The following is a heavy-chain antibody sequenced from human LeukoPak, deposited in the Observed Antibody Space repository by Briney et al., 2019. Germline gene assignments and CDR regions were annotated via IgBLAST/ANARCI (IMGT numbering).Heavy chain of an antibody. CDR2: IYYSGST. D-gene: IGHD3-3*01. Sequence: TASETLSLTCTVSGGSISSYYWSWIRQPPGKGLEWIGYIYYSGSTNYNPSLKSRVTISVDTSKNQFSLKLSSVTAADTAVYYCARGFKGGDFWSPISWFDPWGQGTLVTVSS. V-gene: IGHV4-59*12. CDR1: GGSISSYY. J-gene: IGHJ5*02. CDR3: ARGFKGGDFWSPISWFDP.